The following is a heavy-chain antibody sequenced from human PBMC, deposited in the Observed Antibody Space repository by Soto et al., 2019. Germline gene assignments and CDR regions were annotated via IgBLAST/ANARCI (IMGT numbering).Heavy chain of an antibody. Sequence: PGGSLRLSCAASGFTFSSYDMHWVRQATGKGLEWVSAIGTAGDTYYPGSVKGRFTISRENAKNSLYLQMNSLRAEDTAVYYCARDTYYYDSSGYYYYGMDVWGQGTTVTVSS. CDR2: IGTAGDT. J-gene: IGHJ6*02. CDR3: ARDTYYYDSSGYYYYGMDV. D-gene: IGHD3-22*01. V-gene: IGHV3-13*01. CDR1: GFTFSSYD.